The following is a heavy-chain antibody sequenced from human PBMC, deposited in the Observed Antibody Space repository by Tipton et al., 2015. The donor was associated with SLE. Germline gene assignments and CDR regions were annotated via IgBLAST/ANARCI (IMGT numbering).Heavy chain of an antibody. CDR1: GGSISSSPFY. CDR2: LDYSGST. CDR3: ARAVGDTSGYLDY. Sequence: LRLSCTVSGGSISSSPFYWGWIRQPPGKGLEWIGSLDYSGSTCYNPSLKSRISISVDRSKNQFSLKLSSVTAADTAVYYCARAVGDTSGYLDYWGLGTLVTVSS. D-gene: IGHD3-22*01. J-gene: IGHJ4*02. V-gene: IGHV4-39*07.